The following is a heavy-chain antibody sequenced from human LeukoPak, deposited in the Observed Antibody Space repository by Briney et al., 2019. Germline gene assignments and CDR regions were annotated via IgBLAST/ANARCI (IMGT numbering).Heavy chain of an antibody. D-gene: IGHD1-1*01. CDR3: ARVPPVTGTTPPDY. V-gene: IGHV1-3*01. Sequence: ASVKVSCTASGYTFTSYAMHWVRQAPGQRLEWMGWINAGNGNTKYSQKFQGRVTITRDTSASTAYMELSSLRSEDTAVYYCARVPPVTGTTPPDYWGQGTLVTVSS. J-gene: IGHJ4*02. CDR1: GYTFTSYA. CDR2: INAGNGNT.